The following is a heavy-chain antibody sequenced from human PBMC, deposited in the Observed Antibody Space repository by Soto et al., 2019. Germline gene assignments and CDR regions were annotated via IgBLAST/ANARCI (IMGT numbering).Heavy chain of an antibody. CDR2: IYYSGST. J-gene: IGHJ4*02. CDR1: GGSISSSSYY. V-gene: IGHV4-39*01. D-gene: IGHD1-26*01. CDR3: ARQGLRES. Sequence: SETLSLTCTVSGGSISSSSYYWGWIRQPPGKGLEWLGSIYYSGSTYYNPSLKSRVTISVDTSKNQFSLKLSSVTAADTAVYYCARQGLRESWGQGTLVTSPQ.